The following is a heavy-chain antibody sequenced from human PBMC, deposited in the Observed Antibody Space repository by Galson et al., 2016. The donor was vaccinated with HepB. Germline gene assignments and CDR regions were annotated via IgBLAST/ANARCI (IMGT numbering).Heavy chain of an antibody. J-gene: IGHJ4*02. D-gene: IGHD2-21*01. CDR2: FRPSSGGT. V-gene: IGHV1-46*04. Sequence: SVKVSCKASGYTFTNYYLHWVRQAPGQGPEWMGTFRPSSGGTTYAQKLQGRVTMTGDTSTNTVYMELSSLRSEDTAVYYCARGQGETYFFDYWGQGTLVTVSS. CDR3: ARGQGETYFFDY. CDR1: GYTFTNYY.